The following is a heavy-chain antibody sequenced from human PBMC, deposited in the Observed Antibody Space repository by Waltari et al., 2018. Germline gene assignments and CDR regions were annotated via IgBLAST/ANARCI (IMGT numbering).Heavy chain of an antibody. CDR3: VRSSEAVSSYNRFDP. CDR2: IYYGGIT. CDR1: AGSISGTNYY. V-gene: IGHV4-39*01. Sequence: QLQLQESGPGLLKPSETMSLTCTVPAGSISGTNYYWAWNRQPPGKGLEWIGTIYYGGITYYNPSLKSRVTMSVDTSKNQFSLKLSSVTAADTAIYFCVRSSEAVSSYNRFDPWGQGTLVAVSS. J-gene: IGHJ5*02. D-gene: IGHD6-19*01.